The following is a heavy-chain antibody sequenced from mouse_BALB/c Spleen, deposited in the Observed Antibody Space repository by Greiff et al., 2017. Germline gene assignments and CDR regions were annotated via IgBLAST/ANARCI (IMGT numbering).Heavy chain of an antibody. CDR1: GFTFSSFG. V-gene: IGHV5-17*02. D-gene: IGHD2-1*01. CDR3: ARKGNYPVYFDY. Sequence: EVQLVESGGGLVQPGGSRKLSCAASGFTFSSFGMHWVRQAPEKGLEWVAYISSGSSTIYYADTVKGRFTISRDNPKNTLFLQMTSLRSEDTAMYYCARKGNYPVYFDYWGQGTTLTVSS. J-gene: IGHJ2*01. CDR2: ISSGSSTI.